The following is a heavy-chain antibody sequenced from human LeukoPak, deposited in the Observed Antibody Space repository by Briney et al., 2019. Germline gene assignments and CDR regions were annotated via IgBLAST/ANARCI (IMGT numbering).Heavy chain of an antibody. J-gene: IGHJ4*02. Sequence: GGSLRLSCAASGFTFSDAWMTWVRQAPGKGLEWVGRIKSKTDGETTDYAAPVKGRFTISRDDSKNTLYLHMNSLKTEDTAVYFCTTGGDGYSRDFDYWGQGTLVIVSS. CDR1: GFTFSDAW. D-gene: IGHD5-18*01. V-gene: IGHV3-15*01. CDR3: TTGGDGYSRDFDY. CDR2: IKSKTDGETT.